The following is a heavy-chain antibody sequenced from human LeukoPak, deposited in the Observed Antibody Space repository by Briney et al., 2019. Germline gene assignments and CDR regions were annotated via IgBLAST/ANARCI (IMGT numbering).Heavy chain of an antibody. CDR3: AREVEMATSVAFDI. CDR1: GGSISSYY. Sequence: SETLSLTCTVSGGSISSYYWSWIRQPPGKGLEWIGYIYYSGSTNYNPSLKSRVTISVDASKNQFSLKLSSVTAADTAVYYCAREVEMATSVAFDIWGQGTMVTVSS. V-gene: IGHV4-59*01. D-gene: IGHD5-24*01. CDR2: IYYSGST. J-gene: IGHJ3*02.